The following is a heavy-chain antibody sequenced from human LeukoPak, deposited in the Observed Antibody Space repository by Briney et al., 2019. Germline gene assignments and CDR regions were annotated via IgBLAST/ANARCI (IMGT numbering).Heavy chain of an antibody. Sequence: PSETLSLTCTVSGDYISSDTYYWTWIRQPAGKGLEWIGRIYASGSTPYNASLKSRVTLSLDTSKNHFSLKLSSVTAADTAVYYCAGTRRYCSGGSCYNWFDPWGQGTLVTVSS. D-gene: IGHD2-15*01. CDR2: IYASGST. CDR3: AGTRRYCSGGSCYNWFDP. CDR1: GDYISSDTYY. J-gene: IGHJ5*02. V-gene: IGHV4-61*02.